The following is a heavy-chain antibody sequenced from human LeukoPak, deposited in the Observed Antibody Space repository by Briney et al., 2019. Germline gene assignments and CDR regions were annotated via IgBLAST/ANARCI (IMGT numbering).Heavy chain of an antibody. J-gene: IGHJ4*02. CDR1: GFTFSSYS. D-gene: IGHD2-15*01. CDR2: ISSSSSTI. Sequence: PGGSLRLSCAASGFTFSSYSMNWVRQAPGKGLEWVSYISSSSSTIYCADSVKGRFTISRDNAKNSLYLQMNSLRAEDTAVYYCARGSGGSCSDFDYWGQGTLVPVSS. CDR3: ARGSGGSCSDFDY. V-gene: IGHV3-48*01.